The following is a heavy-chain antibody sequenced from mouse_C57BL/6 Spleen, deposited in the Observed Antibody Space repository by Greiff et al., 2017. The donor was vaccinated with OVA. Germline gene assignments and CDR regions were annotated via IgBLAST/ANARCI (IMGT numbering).Heavy chain of an antibody. CDR3: ARYKRYYGRDAMDY. D-gene: IGHD1-1*01. V-gene: IGHV7-3*01. Sequence: EVKLVESGGGLVQPGGSLSLSCAASGFTFTDYYMSWVRQPPGKALEWLGFIRNKANGYTTEYSASVKGRFTISRDNSQSILYLQMNALRAEDSATYYCARYKRYYGRDAMDYWGQGTSVTVSS. CDR2: IRNKANGYTT. CDR1: GFTFTDYY. J-gene: IGHJ4*01.